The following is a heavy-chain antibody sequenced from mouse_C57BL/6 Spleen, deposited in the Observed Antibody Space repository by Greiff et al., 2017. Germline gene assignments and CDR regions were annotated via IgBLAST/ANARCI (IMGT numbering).Heavy chain of an antibody. V-gene: IGHV1-59*01. CDR2: IDPSDSYT. CDR1: GYTFTSYW. Sequence: QVQLQQPGAELVRPGTSVKLSCKASGYTFTSYWMHWVKQRPGQGLEWIGVIDPSDSYTNYNQKFKGKATLTVDTSSSIAYMQLSSLTSEDSAVYYCARDSSSWFAYWGQGTLVTVSA. CDR3: ARDSSSWFAY. D-gene: IGHD2-12*01. J-gene: IGHJ3*01.